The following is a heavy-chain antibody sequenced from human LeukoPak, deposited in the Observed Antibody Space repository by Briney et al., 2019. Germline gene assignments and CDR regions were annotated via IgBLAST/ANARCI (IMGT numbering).Heavy chain of an antibody. V-gene: IGHV4-59*01. J-gene: IGHJ4*02. CDR2: IFYSGRT. Sequence: SETLSLTCSVSGGSISSYYWSWIRQPPGKGLEYIGYIFYSGRTNYNPSLKSRLTISVDASKNQFSLTLSSVTAADTAVYYCARGQKYRNGYTVTELGSGYFDYWGQGTLVTVSS. CDR1: GGSISSYY. D-gene: IGHD5-18*01. CDR3: ARGQKYRNGYTVTELGSGYFDY.